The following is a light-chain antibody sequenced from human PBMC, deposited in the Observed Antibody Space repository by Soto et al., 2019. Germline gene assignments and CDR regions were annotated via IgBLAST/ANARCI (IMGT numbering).Light chain of an antibody. V-gene: IGKV3-20*01. CDR3: QQYDSSLFT. Sequence: EIVLTQSPGTLSLSPGERATLSCRASQSVSSSYLAWYQHKPGQAPRLLIYGASSRATGIPDRFSGSGSGTDFTLTISRLEPEDFAVYYCQQYDSSLFTFGPGTKVDTK. CDR2: GAS. J-gene: IGKJ3*01. CDR1: QSVSSSY.